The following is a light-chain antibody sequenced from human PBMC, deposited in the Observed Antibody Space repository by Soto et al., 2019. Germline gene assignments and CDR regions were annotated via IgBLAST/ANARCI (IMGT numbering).Light chain of an antibody. J-gene: IGKJ4*01. CDR2: DAS. Sequence: EIELKQSPGTLSLSPGERATLACRASQTVNNYLAWYQQKPGQVPRLVIYDASNRATGIPARFSGSGSGTDFTLTISSLEPEDSAVYYCQQRGNWPWLTFGGGTRVEIK. V-gene: IGKV3-11*01. CDR1: QTVNNY. CDR3: QQRGNWPWLT.